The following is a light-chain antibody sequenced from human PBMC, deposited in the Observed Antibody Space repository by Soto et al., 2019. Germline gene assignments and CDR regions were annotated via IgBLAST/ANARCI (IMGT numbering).Light chain of an antibody. CDR1: NGHSSFA. CDR3: QPWDTTPL. V-gene: IGLV4-69*02. CDR2: FNDDGSH. Sequence: QLVLTQSPSASASLGASVNLTCTLTNGHSSFAIAWHQQQPEKGPRYLMKFNDDGSHSKGDGIPDRFSGSRSGAACYLTISSLQSGDEADYYCQPWDTTPLFGGGTQLTVL. J-gene: IGLJ2*01.